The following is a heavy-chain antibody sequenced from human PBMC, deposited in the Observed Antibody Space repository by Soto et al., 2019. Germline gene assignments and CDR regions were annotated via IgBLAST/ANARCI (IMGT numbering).Heavy chain of an antibody. V-gene: IGHV3-53*01. J-gene: IGHJ4*02. Sequence: GGSLRLSCPASGFTFSSNYMSWVRQAPGKGLEWVSVIYSVGSTFYADSVKGRFTISRDNSKNMVYLQMNRMRAEDTAVYYCAREWPHLDCWGQGTLVTVSS. CDR3: AREWPHLDC. CDR2: IYSVGST. CDR1: GFTFSSNY.